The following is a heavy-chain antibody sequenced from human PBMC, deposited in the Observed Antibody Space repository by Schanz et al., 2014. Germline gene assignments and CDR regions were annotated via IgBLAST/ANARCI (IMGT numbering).Heavy chain of an antibody. CDR2: IIPSLGLA. CDR3: ARDRLECGAECYYVEVFEI. V-gene: IGHV1-69*04. J-gene: IGHJ4*02. Sequence: QVQLVQSGAEVKKPGSSVKVSCKASGGTFSSFGINWVRQAPGQGLEWMGRIIPSLGLAKYEQKFQDKVTITADTSTTTAYMELSGLRSEDTAVYYCARDRLECGAECYYVEVFEIWGQGTLVIVSS. D-gene: IGHD2-21*01. CDR1: GGTFSSFG.